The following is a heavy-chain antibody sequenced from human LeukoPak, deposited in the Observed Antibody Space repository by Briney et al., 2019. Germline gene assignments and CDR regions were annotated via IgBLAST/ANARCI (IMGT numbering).Heavy chain of an antibody. CDR2: IYSGGTT. Sequence: GGSLRLSCVVSGFTVTSNYMSWVRQAPGKGLEWVSVIYSGGTTNYADSVKCRFTVYRDNSKNTLYLQMNSLRAEDTAVYYCASKLTSGYWGQGTLVTVSS. CDR3: ASKLTSGY. V-gene: IGHV3-66*01. J-gene: IGHJ4*02. D-gene: IGHD4-17*01. CDR1: GFTVTSNY.